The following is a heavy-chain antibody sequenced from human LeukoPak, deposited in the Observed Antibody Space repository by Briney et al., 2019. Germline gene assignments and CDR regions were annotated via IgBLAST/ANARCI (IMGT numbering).Heavy chain of an antibody. Sequence: GGSLRLSCAASGFTFNDYGMSWVRQAPGKGLEWVSGINWNGGRTGYADSMKGRFIISRDNAKNTLYLQMNSLRAEDTAVYYCAKEAGLVTDGGFDYWGQGTLVTVSS. J-gene: IGHJ4*02. CDR1: GFTFNDYG. V-gene: IGHV3-20*04. D-gene: IGHD4-23*01. CDR3: AKEAGLVTDGGFDY. CDR2: INWNGGRT.